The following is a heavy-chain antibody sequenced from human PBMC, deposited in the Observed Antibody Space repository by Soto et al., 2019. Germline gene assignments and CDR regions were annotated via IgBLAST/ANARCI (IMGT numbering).Heavy chain of an antibody. V-gene: IGHV1-2*02. CDR3: ARDWIVGQLVSWFDP. CDR2: INPNSGGT. Sequence: ASVKVSCKASGYTFTGYYMHWVRRAPGQGLEWMGWINPNSGGTNYAQKFQGRVTMTRDTSISTAYMELSRLRSDDTAVYYCARDWIVGQLVSWFDPWGQGTLVTVSS. J-gene: IGHJ5*02. CDR1: GYTFTGYY. D-gene: IGHD6-6*01.